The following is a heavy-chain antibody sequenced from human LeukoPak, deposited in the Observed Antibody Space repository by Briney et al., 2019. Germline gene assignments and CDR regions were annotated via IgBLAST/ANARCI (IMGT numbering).Heavy chain of an antibody. V-gene: IGHV1-46*01. CDR1: GYTFTSYY. CDR2: INPSGGST. J-gene: IGHJ4*02. CDR3: ARARLYYYDSSGYPDY. Sequence: GASVKVSCKASGYTFTSYYMHWVRQAPGQGLEWMGIINPSGGSTSYVQKFQGRVTMTRDMSTSTAYMELSSLRSEDTAVYYCARARLYYYDSSGYPDYWGQGTLVTVSS. D-gene: IGHD3-22*01.